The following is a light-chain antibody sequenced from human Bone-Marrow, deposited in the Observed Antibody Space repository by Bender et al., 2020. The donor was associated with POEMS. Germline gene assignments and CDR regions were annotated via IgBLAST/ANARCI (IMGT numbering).Light chain of an antibody. Sequence: QSVLTQPPSASGTPGQRVTISCSGGSSNIGAHAVNWYQHLPGTAPNLLIYSSHRRPSEVPDRFSGSRSGTSASLAISGLQCEDEADYYCAVWDDSLNGWVFGGGTKLTV. J-gene: IGLJ3*02. CDR2: SSH. CDR1: SSNIGAHA. V-gene: IGLV1-44*01. CDR3: AVWDDSLNGWV.